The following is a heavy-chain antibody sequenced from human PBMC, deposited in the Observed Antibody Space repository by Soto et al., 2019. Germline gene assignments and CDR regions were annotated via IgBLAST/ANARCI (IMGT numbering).Heavy chain of an antibody. V-gene: IGHV1-46*03. J-gene: IGHJ4*02. D-gene: IGHD3-10*01. CDR3: ARDSTQVQGADHFDY. Sequence: SVKVSCKTSGYTFTNYYMHWVRQAPGQGLEWLGIINPRGDSTTYAQKFQGRVTMTRDTSTSTVYMDLSSLRSEDTAVYYCARDSTQVQGADHFDYWGQGTLVTVSS. CDR2: INPRGDST. CDR1: GYTFTNYY.